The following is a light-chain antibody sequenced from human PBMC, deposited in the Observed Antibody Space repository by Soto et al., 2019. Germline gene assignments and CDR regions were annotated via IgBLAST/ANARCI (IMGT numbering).Light chain of an antibody. CDR3: AAWDGSLNAYV. CDR2: TDN. J-gene: IGLJ1*01. CDR1: SSNIGSNA. Sequence: QSVLTQPPSASGTPWQRVTISCSGSSSNIGSNAVNWYQQFPGTAPKLLIYTDNQRPSGVPDRISGSKSGTSASLAISGLQSEDEADYLCAAWDGSLNAYVFGTGTKVTVL. V-gene: IGLV1-44*01.